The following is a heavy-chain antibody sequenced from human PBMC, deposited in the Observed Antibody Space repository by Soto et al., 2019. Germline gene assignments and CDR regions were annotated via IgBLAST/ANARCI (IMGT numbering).Heavy chain of an antibody. D-gene: IGHD3-9*01. CDR1: GGSISSYY. Sequence: SETLSLTCTVSGGSISSYYWSWIRQPPGKGLEWIGSIYYSGSTNYNPSLKSRVTISVDTSKNQFSLKLSSVTAADTAVYYCATAYYDILTGLVYWGQGTLVTVSS. J-gene: IGHJ4*02. V-gene: IGHV4-59*08. CDR2: IYYSGST. CDR3: ATAYYDILTGLVY.